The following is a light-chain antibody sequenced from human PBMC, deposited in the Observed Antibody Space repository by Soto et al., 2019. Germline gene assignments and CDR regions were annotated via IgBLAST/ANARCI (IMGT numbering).Light chain of an antibody. CDR2: DAS. J-gene: IGKJ4*01. CDR1: QDISNY. CDR3: QQYDNLPLTFDRGTAVEIS. V-gene: IGKV1-33*01. Sequence: DIQMTQSPSSLSASIGDRVTITCQASQDISNYLNWYQQKPGKAPKLLISDASNLETGVLSRFSGSASGTDFTFTITGLQPEDFATYYCQQYDNLPLTFDRGTAVEISFGGGTRVELK.